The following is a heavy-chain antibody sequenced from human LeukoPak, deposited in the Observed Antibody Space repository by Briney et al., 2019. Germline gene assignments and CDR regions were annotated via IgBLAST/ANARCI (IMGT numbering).Heavy chain of an antibody. Sequence: PGGSLRLSCAASGFTFSSYGMHWVRQAPGKGLEWVAVIWYGGSNKYYADSVKGRFTISRDNSKNTLYLQMNSLRAEDTAVYYCAKEALKTISGAFDIWGQGTMVTVSS. CDR2: IWYGGSNK. J-gene: IGHJ3*02. CDR1: GFTFSSYG. V-gene: IGHV3-30*02. CDR3: AKEALKTISGAFDI. D-gene: IGHD3-3*01.